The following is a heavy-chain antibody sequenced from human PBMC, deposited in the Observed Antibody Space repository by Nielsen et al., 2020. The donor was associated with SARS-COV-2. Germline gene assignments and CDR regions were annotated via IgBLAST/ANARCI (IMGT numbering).Heavy chain of an antibody. CDR1: GFTFNTYA. D-gene: IGHD3-22*01. CDR2: ISGGGTNS. Sequence: GVLKISCAASGFTFNTYAMSWIRQAPGKGLEWISAISGGGTNSFYADSVKGRFTISRDNAKNSLYLQMNSLRAEDTALYHCARVYYDSSGYLNYFDYWGQGTLVTVSS. CDR3: ARVYYDSSGYLNYFDY. J-gene: IGHJ4*02. V-gene: IGHV3-23*01.